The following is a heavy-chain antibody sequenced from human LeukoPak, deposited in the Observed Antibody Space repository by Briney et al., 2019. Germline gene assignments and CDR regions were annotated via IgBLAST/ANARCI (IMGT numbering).Heavy chain of an antibody. V-gene: IGHV1-46*01. CDR1: GYTFSSYY. D-gene: IGHD4-23*01. CDR2: INHTGDST. J-gene: IGHJ4*02. Sequence: VASVKVSCKASGYTFSSYYMHWVRQAPGQGLEWVGLINHTGDSTNYAQNFRGRVTMTRDTSTSTVYMDLSSLRSEDTAVYYCAREASGGYFDYWGEGALVTVSS. CDR3: AREASGGYFDY.